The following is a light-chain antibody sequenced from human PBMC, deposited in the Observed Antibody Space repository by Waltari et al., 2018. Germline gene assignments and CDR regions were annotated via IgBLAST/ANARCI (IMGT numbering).Light chain of an antibody. J-gene: IGKJ1*01. CDR2: GAS. Sequence: EIVMTQSPATLSVSPGERATLSCRASPGISSDLAWYQQKPGQAPRLLIFGASTRATGGPARFSGSGSGTEFTLTISSLQSEDFGVYYCQQSKIWPAFGQGTKVEIK. CDR3: QQSKIWPA. V-gene: IGKV3-15*01. CDR1: PGISSD.